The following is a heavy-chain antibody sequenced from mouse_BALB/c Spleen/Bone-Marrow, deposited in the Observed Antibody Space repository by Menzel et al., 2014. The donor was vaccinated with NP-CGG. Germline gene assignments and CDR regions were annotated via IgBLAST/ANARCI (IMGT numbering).Heavy chain of an antibody. CDR2: SRNKANDYTT. CDR3: VRGNWAFFDY. Sequence: EVKLVESGGGLVQPGGSLRHSCATSGFTFSDFYMEWVRQSPGKRLEWIAISRNKANDYTTDYSASVKGRFIVSRDTSQSILYLQMHALRAEDTAIYYCVRGNWAFFDYWGQGATLTVSS. V-gene: IGHV7-1*02. CDR1: GFTFSDFY. J-gene: IGHJ2*01. D-gene: IGHD4-1*01.